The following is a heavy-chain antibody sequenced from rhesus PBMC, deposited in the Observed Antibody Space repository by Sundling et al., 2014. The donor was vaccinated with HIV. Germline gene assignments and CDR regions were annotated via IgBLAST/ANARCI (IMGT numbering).Heavy chain of an antibody. D-gene: IGHD1-32*01. V-gene: IGHV4-169*01. CDR2: IYGSGSST. Sequence: QVQLQESGPGLVKPSETLSLTCAVSGGSISSNYWSWIRQAPGKGLEWIGYIYGSGSSTNYNPSLKSRVTLSVDTSKNQFSLKLSSVTAADTAVYYCARHTRASGIGLDSWGQGVVVTVSS. J-gene: IGHJ6*01. CDR1: GGSISSNY. CDR3: ARHTRASGIGLDS.